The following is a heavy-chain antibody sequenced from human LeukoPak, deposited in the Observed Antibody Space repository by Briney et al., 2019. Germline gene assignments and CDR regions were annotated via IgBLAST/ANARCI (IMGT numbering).Heavy chain of an antibody. CDR1: GGSISSGDYY. Sequence: SETLSLTCTVSGGSISSGDYYWSWIRQPPGKGLGWIGYIYYSGSTYYNPSLKSRVTISVDTSKNQFSLKLSSVTAADTAVYYCASLPYYYDSSGYLDYWGQGTLVTVSS. CDR3: ASLPYYYDSSGYLDY. D-gene: IGHD3-22*01. J-gene: IGHJ4*02. V-gene: IGHV4-30-4*01. CDR2: IYYSGST.